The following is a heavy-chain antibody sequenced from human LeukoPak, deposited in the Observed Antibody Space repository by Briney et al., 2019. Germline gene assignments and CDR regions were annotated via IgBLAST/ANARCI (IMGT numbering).Heavy chain of an antibody. D-gene: IGHD2-2*01. CDR1: GGSFSGYY. Sequence: SETLSLTCAVYGGSFSGYYWSWIRQPPGKGLEWIGEINHSGSTNYNPSLKRRVTISVDTSKNQFSLKLSSVTAADTAVYYRARGGWAARYCSSTSCRTPPNKKTFMDVWGKGTTVTTSS. CDR2: INHSGST. V-gene: IGHV4-34*01. CDR3: ARGGWAARYCSSTSCRTPPNKKTFMDV. J-gene: IGHJ6*03.